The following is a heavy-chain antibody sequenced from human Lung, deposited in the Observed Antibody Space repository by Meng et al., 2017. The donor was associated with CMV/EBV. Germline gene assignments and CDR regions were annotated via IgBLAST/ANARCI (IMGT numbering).Heavy chain of an antibody. Sequence: ASVXVSXXASGYTFTSYGISWVRQAPGQGLEWMGWISAYNGNTNYAQKLQGRVTMTTDTSTSTAYMELRSLRSDDTAVYYCASSSDIVVVPADPFDYWGQGTXVTVSS. CDR3: ASSSDIVVVPADPFDY. CDR1: GYTFTSYG. V-gene: IGHV1-18*01. CDR2: ISAYNGNT. D-gene: IGHD2-2*01. J-gene: IGHJ4*02.